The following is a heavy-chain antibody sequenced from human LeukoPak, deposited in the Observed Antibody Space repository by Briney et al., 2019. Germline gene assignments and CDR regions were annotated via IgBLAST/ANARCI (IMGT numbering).Heavy chain of an antibody. J-gene: IGHJ4*02. CDR2: IYYSGST. V-gene: IGHV4-59*08. CDR3: ARHQGGNSWYYFDY. D-gene: IGHD6-13*01. Sequence: PSQTLSLTCTVSGGSISSYYWSWIRQPPGKGLEWIGYIYYSGSTNYNPSLKSRVTISVDTSKNQFSLKRSSVTAADTAVYYCARHQGGNSWYYFDYWGQGTLVTVSS. CDR1: GGSISSYY.